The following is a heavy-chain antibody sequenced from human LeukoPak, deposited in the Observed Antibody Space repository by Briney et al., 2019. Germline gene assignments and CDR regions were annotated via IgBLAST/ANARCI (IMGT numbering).Heavy chain of an antibody. CDR3: AREFGHCYGDNCFYFFDT. V-gene: IGHV1-18*01. Sequence: GASVTVSCKASGYTLTNYNISWVRQAPGQGLEWMGWINTYKGDTLYAQKLQGRVTMTADTSTNTAYMELRSLRFDDTAVYHCAREFGHCYGDNCFYFFDTWGQGFRVTVSS. J-gene: IGHJ4*02. CDR1: GYTLTNYN. CDR2: INTYKGDT. D-gene: IGHD4-23*01.